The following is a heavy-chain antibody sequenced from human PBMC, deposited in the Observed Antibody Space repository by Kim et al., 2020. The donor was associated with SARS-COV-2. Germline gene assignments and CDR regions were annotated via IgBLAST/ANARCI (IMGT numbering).Heavy chain of an antibody. V-gene: IGHV3-33*01. D-gene: IGHD3-10*01. Sequence: GGSLRLSCAASGFTFSSYGMHWVRQAPGKGLEWVAVIWYDGSKKYYADSVKGRFTISRDNSKNTLYLQMNSLRAEDTAVYYCARGVSMVRGVIDPIFDYWGQGTLVTVSS. J-gene: IGHJ4*02. CDR2: IWYDGSKK. CDR1: GFTFSSYG. CDR3: ARGVSMVRGVIDPIFDY.